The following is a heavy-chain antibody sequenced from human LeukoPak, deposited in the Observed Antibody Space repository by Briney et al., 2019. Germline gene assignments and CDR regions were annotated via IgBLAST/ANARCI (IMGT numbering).Heavy chain of an antibody. V-gene: IGHV4-4*07. D-gene: IGHD3-22*01. Sequence: SETLSLTCTVSGGSISSYYWSWIRQPAGKGLEWIGRIYTSGSTNYNPSLKSRVTMSVDTSKNQFSLKLSSVTAADTAVYYCARDCWDSSGYYYSWFDPWGQGTLVTVSS. CDR1: GGSISSYY. CDR2: IYTSGST. J-gene: IGHJ5*02. CDR3: ARDCWDSSGYYYSWFDP.